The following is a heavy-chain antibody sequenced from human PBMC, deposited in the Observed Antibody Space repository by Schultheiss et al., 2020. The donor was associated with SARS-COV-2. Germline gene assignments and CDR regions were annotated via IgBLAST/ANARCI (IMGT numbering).Heavy chain of an antibody. CDR1: GFTFSSYA. V-gene: IGHV3-53*04. J-gene: IGHJ6*03. CDR2: IYSGGST. CDR3: ARVRERYCSSTSCYSYYYYYYMDV. D-gene: IGHD2-2*01. Sequence: GESLKISCAASGFTFSSYAMSWVRQAPGKGLEWVSVIYSGGSTYYADSVKGRFTISRHNSKNTLYLQMNSLRAEDTAVYYCARVRERYCSSTSCYSYYYYYYMDVWGKGTTVTVSS.